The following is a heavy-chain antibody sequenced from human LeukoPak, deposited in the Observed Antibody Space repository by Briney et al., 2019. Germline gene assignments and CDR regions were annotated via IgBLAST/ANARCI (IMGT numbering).Heavy chain of an antibody. CDR2: INHSGST. V-gene: IGHV4-34*01. D-gene: IGHD1-1*01. CDR1: GGSFSGYY. J-gene: IGHJ3*02. Sequence: PETLSLTCAVYGGSFSGYYWSWIRQPPGKGLEWIGEINHSGSTNYNPSLKSRVTISVDTSKNQFSLKLSSVTAADTAVYYCAAFLLQQINVFDIWGQGTMVTVSS. CDR3: AAFLLQQINVFDI.